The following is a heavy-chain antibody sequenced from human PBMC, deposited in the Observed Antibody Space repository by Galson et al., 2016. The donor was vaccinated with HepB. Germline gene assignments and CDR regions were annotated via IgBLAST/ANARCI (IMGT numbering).Heavy chain of an antibody. Sequence: SLRLSCAASGFTFNSYWMHWVRQAPGKGLVWVSRISSDGTSIIYADSVKGRFTISRDNAKNTLYLQMNSLGAEDTAVYYCARQQWPRVFDYWGQGTLVTVS. D-gene: IGHD6-19*01. CDR3: ARQQWPRVFDY. CDR1: GFTFNSYW. V-gene: IGHV3-74*01. CDR2: ISSDGTSI. J-gene: IGHJ4*02.